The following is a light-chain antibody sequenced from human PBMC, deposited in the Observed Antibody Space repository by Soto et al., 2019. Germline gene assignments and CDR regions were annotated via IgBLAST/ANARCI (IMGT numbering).Light chain of an antibody. CDR1: QYISNY. J-gene: IGKJ5*01. V-gene: IGKV1-33*01. Sequence: DIQMTQSPSSLSASVGYRVTITCQASQYISNYLNWYQQKPGKAPKLLIYDTSNLETGVPSRFNGSGSGTDFTFTISSLQPEDIATYYCQQYDNLLITFGQGTRLEIK. CDR2: DTS. CDR3: QQYDNLLIT.